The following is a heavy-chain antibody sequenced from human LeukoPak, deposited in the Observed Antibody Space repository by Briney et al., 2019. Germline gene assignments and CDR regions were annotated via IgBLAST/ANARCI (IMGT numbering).Heavy chain of an antibody. CDR2: ISSSSSYI. D-gene: IGHD3-22*01. J-gene: IGHJ4*02. V-gene: IGHV3-21*01. CDR3: ARDRRYYDSSGYYADGFDY. Sequence: KPGGSLRLSCAASGFTFSSYGMHWVRQAPGKGLEWVSSISSSSSYIYYADSVKGRFTISRDNAKNSLYLQMNSLRAEDTAVYYCARDRRYYDSSGYYADGFDYWGQGTLVTVSS. CDR1: GFTFSSYG.